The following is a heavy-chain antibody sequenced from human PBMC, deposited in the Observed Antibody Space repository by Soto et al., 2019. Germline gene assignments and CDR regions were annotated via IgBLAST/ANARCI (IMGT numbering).Heavy chain of an antibody. CDR3: ARLLGYCISTSCYAEGMDV. CDR2: IYWDDDK. V-gene: IGHV2-5*02. D-gene: IGHD2-2*01. Sequence: QITLKESGPTLVKPTQTLTLTCTFSGFSLSTSGVGVGWIRQPPGKALEWLALIYWDDDKRYSPSLKSRLTITNDTXXNXVXXTMTNMDPVDTATYYCARLLGYCISTSCYAEGMDVWGQGTTVTVSS. CDR1: GFSLSTSGVG. J-gene: IGHJ6*02.